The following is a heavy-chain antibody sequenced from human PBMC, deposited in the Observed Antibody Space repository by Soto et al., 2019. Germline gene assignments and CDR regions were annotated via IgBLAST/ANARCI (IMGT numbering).Heavy chain of an antibody. J-gene: IGHJ3*02. CDR2: IIPIFGTA. CDR1: GGTFSSYA. Sequence: SVKVSCKASGGTFSSYAIIWVRQAPGQGLEWMGGIIPIFGTANYAQKFQGRVTITADESTSTAYMELSSLRSEDTAVYYCARGTRLTYYYDSSGYYRHHDAFDIWGQGTMVTVSS. V-gene: IGHV1-69*13. D-gene: IGHD3-22*01. CDR3: ARGTRLTYYYDSSGYYRHHDAFDI.